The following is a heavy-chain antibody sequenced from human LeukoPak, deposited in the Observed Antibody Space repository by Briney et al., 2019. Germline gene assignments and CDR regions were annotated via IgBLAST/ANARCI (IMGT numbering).Heavy chain of an antibody. Sequence: GRSLRLSCAASGFTFSSYGMHWVRQAPGKGLEWVSVIYSGGSTYYADSVKGRFTISRDNSKNTLYLQMNSLRAEDTAVYYCARARVGYSSGWSYYFDYWGQGTLVTVSS. CDR2: IYSGGST. V-gene: IGHV3-66*02. CDR1: GFTFSSYG. J-gene: IGHJ4*02. CDR3: ARARVGYSSGWSYYFDY. D-gene: IGHD6-19*01.